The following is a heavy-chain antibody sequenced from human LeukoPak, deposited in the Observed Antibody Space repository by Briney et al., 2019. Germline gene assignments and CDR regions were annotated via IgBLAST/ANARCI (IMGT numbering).Heavy chain of an antibody. D-gene: IGHD6-19*01. CDR3: ARQLYDYSSGWHRWFDP. J-gene: IGHJ5*02. Sequence: SETLSLTCTVSGGAVSSGSYYWSWLRQPPGKGLEWIGYISYSGTTKYNPSLESRVTTSVDTSKNQLSMNLRFVTAADTAVYYCARQLYDYSSGWHRWFDPWGQGTQVTASS. CDR1: GGAVSSGSYY. CDR2: ISYSGTT. V-gene: IGHV4-61*01.